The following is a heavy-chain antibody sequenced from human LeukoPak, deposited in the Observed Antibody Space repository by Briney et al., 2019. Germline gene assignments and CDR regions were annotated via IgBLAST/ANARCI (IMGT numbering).Heavy chain of an antibody. J-gene: IGHJ6*03. D-gene: IGHD6-13*01. CDR1: GYTFTSYY. CDR3: ARAVSSSWVPTYYYYYYMDV. Sequence: ASVKVSCEASGYTFTSYYMHWVRQAPGQGLEWMGIINPSGGSTSYAQKFQGRVTMTRDTSTSTVYMELSSLRSEDTAVYYCARAVSSSWVPTYYYYYYMDVWGKGTTVTISS. CDR2: INPSGGST. V-gene: IGHV1-46*01.